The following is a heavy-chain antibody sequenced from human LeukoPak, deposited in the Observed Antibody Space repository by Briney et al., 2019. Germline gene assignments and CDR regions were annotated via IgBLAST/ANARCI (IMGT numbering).Heavy chain of an antibody. CDR3: ARDPKYSNSWFFDY. J-gene: IGHJ4*02. CDR2: VWYDGSNK. CDR1: GFTFSSYA. V-gene: IGHV3-33*08. Sequence: QTGRSLRLSCAASGFTFSSYAMHWVRQAPGKGLEWVAVVWYDGSNKHYADSVKGRFTISRDNSNNTLYLQMNSLRAEDTAVYYCARDPKYSNSWFFDYWGQGTLVTVSS. D-gene: IGHD6-13*01.